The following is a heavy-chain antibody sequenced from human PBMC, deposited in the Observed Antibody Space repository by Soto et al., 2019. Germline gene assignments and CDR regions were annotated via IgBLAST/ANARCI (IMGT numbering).Heavy chain of an antibody. J-gene: IGHJ4*02. Sequence: EVQLLESGGGLVQPGGSLRLSCAASGFTFSSYAMSWVRQAPGKGLEWVSGISGSGGSTYYADSVKGRFTISRDNSKNPLYLQITSLRAADTGVYYCAKDRYYGDPGGSTFYFWGQGTLVTVFS. CDR2: ISGSGGST. CDR3: AKDRYYGDPGGSTFYF. D-gene: IGHD4-17*01. CDR1: GFTFSSYA. V-gene: IGHV3-23*01.